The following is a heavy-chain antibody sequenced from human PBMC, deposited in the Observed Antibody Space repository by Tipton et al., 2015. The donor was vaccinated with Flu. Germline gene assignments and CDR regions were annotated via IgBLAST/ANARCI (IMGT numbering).Heavy chain of an antibody. V-gene: IGHV4-59*01. J-gene: IGHJ4*02. CDR1: GGSIASYY. Sequence: TLSLTCTVSGGSIASYYWSWIRQPPGKGLEWLGYVFGDGSTSYNPSLKSRVAISVDTSKNQVSLELQSVTAADTAVYYCARADTIGRWLQLFYWGQGTLVTVTS. CDR3: ARADTIGRWLQLFY. CDR2: VFGDGST. D-gene: IGHD5-24*01.